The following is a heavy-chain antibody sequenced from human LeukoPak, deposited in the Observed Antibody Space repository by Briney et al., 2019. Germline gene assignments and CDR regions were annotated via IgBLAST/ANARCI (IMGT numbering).Heavy chain of an antibody. D-gene: IGHD6-6*01. J-gene: IGHJ4*02. V-gene: IGHV3-30-3*01. CDR3: ARSVTRPVDY. CDR2: ISYDGSNK. CDR1: GFTFSSHA. Sequence: GGSLRLSCAASGFTFSSHAMHWVRQAPGKGLEWVAVISYDGSNKYYADSVKGRFTISRDNSKNTLYLQMNSLRAEDTAVYYCARSVTRPVDYWGQGTLVTVSS.